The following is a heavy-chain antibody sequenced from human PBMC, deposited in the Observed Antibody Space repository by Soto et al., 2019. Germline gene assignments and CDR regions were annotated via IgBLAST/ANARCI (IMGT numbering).Heavy chain of an antibody. D-gene: IGHD5-12*01. CDR3: ARADSGYAHGYYYYGMDV. J-gene: IGHJ6*02. CDR1: GLTFRSYW. CDR2: INTDGSVA. Sequence: PGGSLRLSCAASGLTFRSYWMHWVRQAPGKGLVWVSRINTDGSVAMYVDSVKGRFTISRDNAKNTLYLQMNSLRAEDTAVYYCARADSGYAHGYYYYGMDVWGQGTTVTVSS. V-gene: IGHV3-74*03.